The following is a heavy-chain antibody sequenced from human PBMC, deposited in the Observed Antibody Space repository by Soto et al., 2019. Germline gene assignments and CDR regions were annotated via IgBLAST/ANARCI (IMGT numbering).Heavy chain of an antibody. CDR3: AKHAGYSSDPFDF. V-gene: IGHV3-23*01. CDR1: KFNFESYS. CDR2: LSGGGARP. Sequence: GGSLRLSCTASKFNFESYSMSWVRQAPGTGPEWVSSLSGGGARPYYADSVKGRFTISRDNSKKILYLQMNSLRVEDTALYYCAKHAGYSSDPFDFWGQGXMVTVYS. J-gene: IGHJ4*02. D-gene: IGHD6-19*01.